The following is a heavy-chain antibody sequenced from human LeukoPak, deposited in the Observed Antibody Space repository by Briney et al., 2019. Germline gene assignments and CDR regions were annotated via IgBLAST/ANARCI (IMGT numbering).Heavy chain of an antibody. CDR3: ARGAYSGSYYWFDP. Sequence: GGSLRLSCAASGFTFGSYGMHWVRQAPGKGLEWVAVISYDGSNKYYADSVKGRFTISRDNSKNTLYLQMNSLRAEDTAVYYCARGAYSGSYYWFDPWGQGTLVTVSS. CDR2: ISYDGSNK. D-gene: IGHD1-26*01. J-gene: IGHJ5*02. V-gene: IGHV3-30*03. CDR1: GFTFGSYG.